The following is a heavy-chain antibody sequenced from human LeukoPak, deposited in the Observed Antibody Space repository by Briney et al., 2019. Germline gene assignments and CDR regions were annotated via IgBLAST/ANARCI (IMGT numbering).Heavy chain of an antibody. Sequence: SQTLSLTCAISGDSVSSNSAAWNWIRQSPSRGLEWLGRTYYRSKWYNDYAVSVKSRITINPDTSKNQFSLQLNSVTPEDTAVYYCARERYSGSQSWEWPYYFDYWGQGTLVTVSS. D-gene: IGHD1-26*01. CDR2: TYYRSKWYN. CDR3: ARERYSGSQSWEWPYYFDY. CDR1: GDSVSSNSAA. V-gene: IGHV6-1*01. J-gene: IGHJ4*02.